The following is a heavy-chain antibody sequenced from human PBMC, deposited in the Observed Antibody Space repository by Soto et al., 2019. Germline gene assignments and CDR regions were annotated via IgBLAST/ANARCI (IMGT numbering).Heavy chain of an antibody. CDR3: AGELVVPAAQNWFDP. D-gene: IGHD2-2*01. V-gene: IGHV3-33*01. CDR1: GFTFSSYG. J-gene: IGHJ5*02. Sequence: GGSLRLSCAASGFTFSSYGMHWVRQAPGKGLEWVAVIWYDGSNKYYADSVKGRFTISRDNSKNTLYLQTNSLRAEDTAVYYCAGELVVPAAQNWFDPWGQGTLVTVSS. CDR2: IWYDGSNK.